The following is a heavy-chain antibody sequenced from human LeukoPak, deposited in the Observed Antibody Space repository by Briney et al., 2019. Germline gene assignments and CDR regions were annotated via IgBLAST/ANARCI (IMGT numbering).Heavy chain of an antibody. CDR2: ISYDGSNK. CDR1: GFTFSSYA. D-gene: IGHD3-10*01. V-gene: IGHV3-30*04. J-gene: IGHJ4*02. Sequence: GGSLRLSCAASGFTFSSYAMHWVRQAPGKGLEWVAVISYDGSNKYYADSVKGRFTISRDNSKNTLYLQMNSLRAEDTAVYYCARFYYGSGRGQCFDYWGQGTLVTVSS. CDR3: ARFYYGSGRGQCFDY.